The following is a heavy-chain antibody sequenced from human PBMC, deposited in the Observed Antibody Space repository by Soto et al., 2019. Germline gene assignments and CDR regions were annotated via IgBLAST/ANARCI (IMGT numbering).Heavy chain of an antibody. CDR3: AKKDCTGGSCYRPFDS. CDR1: GFTLSSYS. Sequence: GGSLRLSCAASGFTLSSYSMNWVRQAPGKGLEWVSSISSSSSYIYYADSVKGRFTISRDNAKNSLYLQMNSLRAEDTAVYYCAKKDCTGGSCYRPFDSWGQGTLVTVSS. V-gene: IGHV3-21*04. CDR2: ISSSSSYI. D-gene: IGHD2-15*01. J-gene: IGHJ4*02.